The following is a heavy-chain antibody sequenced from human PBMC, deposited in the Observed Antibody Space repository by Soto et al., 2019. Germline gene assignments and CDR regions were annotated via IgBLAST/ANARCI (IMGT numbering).Heavy chain of an antibody. Sequence: SETLSLTCTVSGGSVSSGSYYWSWIRQPPGKGLEWIGYIYYSGSTNYNPSLKSRVTISVDTSKNQFSLKLSSVTAADTAVYYCARRQGPWSGYYYYYYYGMDVWGQGTTGTVSS. V-gene: IGHV4-61*01. CDR2: IYYSGST. CDR3: ARRQGPWSGYYYYYYYGMDV. D-gene: IGHD3-3*01. CDR1: GGSVSSGSYY. J-gene: IGHJ6*02.